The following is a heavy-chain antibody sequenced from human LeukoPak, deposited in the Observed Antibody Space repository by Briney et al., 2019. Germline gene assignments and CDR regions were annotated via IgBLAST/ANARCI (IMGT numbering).Heavy chain of an antibody. V-gene: IGHV1-2*02. CDR3: VRDRGSSWFADY. Sequence: ASVKVSCKASRYIFTSYYIHWVRQAPGQGLEWMGWINPNNGGTTYAQKFQGRVTMTTDTSITTAYMELSRLRSDDTAMYYCVRDRGSSWFADYWGQGTLLTVSS. J-gene: IGHJ4*02. D-gene: IGHD6-13*01. CDR2: INPNNGGT. CDR1: RYIFTSYY.